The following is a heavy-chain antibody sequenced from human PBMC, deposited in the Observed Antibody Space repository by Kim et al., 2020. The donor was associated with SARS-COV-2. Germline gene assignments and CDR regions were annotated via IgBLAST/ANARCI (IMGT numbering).Heavy chain of an antibody. D-gene: IGHD5-12*01. J-gene: IGHJ4*02. CDR2: IYYSGST. Sequence: SETLSLTCTVSGGSISNGGYYWSWIRQHPGKGLEWIGYIYYSGSTYYNPSLKSRVTISVDTSKNQFSLKLTSVTAADTAVYYCARGVDSGYDSFGGIDFDYWGQGTLVTVSS. CDR1: GGSISNGGYY. V-gene: IGHV4-31*03. CDR3: ARGVDSGYDSFGGIDFDY.